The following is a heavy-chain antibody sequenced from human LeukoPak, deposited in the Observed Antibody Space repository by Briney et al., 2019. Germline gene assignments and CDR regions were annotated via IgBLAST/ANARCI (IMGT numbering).Heavy chain of an antibody. J-gene: IGHJ4*02. CDR3: VRQDIGSYLGGY. V-gene: IGHV3-74*01. CDR2: INSDGSNT. D-gene: IGHD1-26*01. CDR1: GFTFRSYW. Sequence: QSGGSLRLSCAASGFTFRSYWMHWVRQAPGKGLVWVSHINSDGSNTGYADSVRGRFTISRDTAKNTLYLQMDSLRAEDTAVYYCVRQDIGSYLGGYWGQGTLVTVSS.